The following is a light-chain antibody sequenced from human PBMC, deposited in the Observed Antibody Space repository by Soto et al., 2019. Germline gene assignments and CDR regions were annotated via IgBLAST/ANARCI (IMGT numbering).Light chain of an antibody. V-gene: IGLV2-14*01. Sequence: QSALTQPASVSGSPGQSITISCTGTSSDVGGYDHVSWYQQHPGRAPKLMIYDVSNRPSGVSNRFSGSKSGNTASLNISGLQAEDEADYYCSSYTSSNTLVFGGGTKLTVL. CDR1: SSDVGGYDH. CDR2: DVS. CDR3: SSYTSSNTLV. J-gene: IGLJ2*01.